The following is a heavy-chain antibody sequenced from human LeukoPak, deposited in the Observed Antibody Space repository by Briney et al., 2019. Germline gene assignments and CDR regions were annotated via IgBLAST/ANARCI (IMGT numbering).Heavy chain of an antibody. CDR2: ISYDGSNK. Sequence: GRSLRLSCAASGFTFSSYGMHWVRQAPGKGLEWVAVISYDGSNKYYADSVKGRFTISRDNSKNTLYLQMNSLRAEDTAVYYCAKDGEGYGSGSYYPDYWGQGTLVTVSS. CDR3: AKDGEGYGSGSYYPDY. CDR1: GFTFSSYG. V-gene: IGHV3-30*18. J-gene: IGHJ4*02. D-gene: IGHD3-10*01.